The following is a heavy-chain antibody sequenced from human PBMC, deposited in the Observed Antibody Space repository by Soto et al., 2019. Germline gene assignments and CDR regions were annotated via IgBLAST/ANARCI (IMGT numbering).Heavy chain of an antibody. CDR1: GYSFASYW. CDR2: IYRSNSNA. D-gene: IGHD3-22*01. Sequence: GESLKISCKTSGYSFASYWIAWVRQMPGKGLEWMGTIYRSNSNARSSPSFQGQVTISAEESISTAYLQWSSLKSSDTAMYYCARGPRDYFDSSGYYLPHWFDPWGQGTLVTVSS. J-gene: IGHJ5*02. CDR3: ARGPRDYFDSSGYYLPHWFDP. V-gene: IGHV5-51*01.